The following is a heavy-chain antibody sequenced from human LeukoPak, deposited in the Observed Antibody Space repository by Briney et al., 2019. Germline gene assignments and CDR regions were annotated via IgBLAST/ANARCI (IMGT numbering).Heavy chain of an antibody. CDR2: INHSGST. Sequence: PSETLSLTCAVYGGSFSGYYWSWIRQPPGKGLEWIGEINHSGSTNYNPSLKSRVTISVDTSKSQFSLKLSSVTAADTAVYYCARDKNLAAAGRIDAFDLWGQGTMVTVSS. J-gene: IGHJ3*01. V-gene: IGHV4-34*01. CDR3: ARDKNLAAAGRIDAFDL. D-gene: IGHD6-13*01. CDR1: GGSFSGYY.